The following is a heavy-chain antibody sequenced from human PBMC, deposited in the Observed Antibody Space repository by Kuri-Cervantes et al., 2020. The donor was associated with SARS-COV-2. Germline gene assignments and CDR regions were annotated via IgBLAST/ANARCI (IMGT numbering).Heavy chain of an antibody. D-gene: IGHD4-23*01. CDR3: ASFYGGNPGDAFDI. Sequence: ASVKVSCKASGYTFTSYGISWVRQAPGQGLEWMEWISAYNGNTNYAQKLQGRVTMTTDTSTSTAYMELSSLRSEDTAVYYCASFYGGNPGDAFDIWGQGTMVTVSS. J-gene: IGHJ3*02. V-gene: IGHV1-18*01. CDR1: GYTFTSYG. CDR2: ISAYNGNT.